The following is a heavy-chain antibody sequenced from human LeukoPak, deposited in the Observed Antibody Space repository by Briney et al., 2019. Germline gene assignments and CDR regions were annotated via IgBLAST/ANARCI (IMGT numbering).Heavy chain of an antibody. CDR3: ARDLGAYSNSGWYFDL. Sequence: ASVKVSCKVSGYTLTELSMHWVRQAPGQGLEWMGWINPNSGGTNYAQKFQGRVTMTRDTSISTTYMELSSLTSDDTAVYYCARDLGAYSNSGWYFDLWGRGTLVTVSS. CDR1: GYTLTELS. V-gene: IGHV1-2*02. D-gene: IGHD6-6*01. J-gene: IGHJ2*01. CDR2: INPNSGGT.